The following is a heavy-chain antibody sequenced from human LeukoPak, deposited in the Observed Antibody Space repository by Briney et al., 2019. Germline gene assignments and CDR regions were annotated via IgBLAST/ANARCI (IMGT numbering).Heavy chain of an antibody. Sequence: GASVKVSCTASGYTFTSYYMHWVRPAPGQGLEWMGIINPSGGSTSYAQKFQGRVTMTRDTSTSTVYMELSSLRSEDTAVYYCARDPGSHGYNDYWGQGTLVTVSS. D-gene: IGHD5-24*01. CDR3: ARDPGSHGYNDY. CDR1: GYTFTSYY. J-gene: IGHJ4*02. V-gene: IGHV1-46*01. CDR2: INPSGGST.